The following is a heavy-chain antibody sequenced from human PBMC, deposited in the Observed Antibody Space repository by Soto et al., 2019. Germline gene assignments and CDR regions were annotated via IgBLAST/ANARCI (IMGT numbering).Heavy chain of an antibody. Sequence: GGSLRLSSAASGFTFSSYAMSWVRQAPGKGLEWVSAISGSGGSTYYADSVKGRFTISRDNSKNTLYLQMNSLRAEDTAVYYCARVLRFLEWSIGYWGQGTLVTVSS. V-gene: IGHV3-23*01. CDR3: ARVLRFLEWSIGY. CDR1: GFTFSSYA. CDR2: ISGSGGST. J-gene: IGHJ4*02. D-gene: IGHD3-3*01.